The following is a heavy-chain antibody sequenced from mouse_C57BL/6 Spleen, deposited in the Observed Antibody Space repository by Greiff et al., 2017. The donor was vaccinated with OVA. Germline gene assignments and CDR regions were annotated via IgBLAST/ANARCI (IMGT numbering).Heavy chain of an antibody. CDR2: IYPGSGNT. CDR1: GYSFTSYY. V-gene: IGHV1-66*01. CDR3: ARWGDSAWFAY. Sequence: VQLQESGPELVKPGASVKISCKASGYSFTSYYIHWVKQRPGQGLEWIGWIYPGSGNTKYNEKFKGKATLTADTSSSTAYMQLSSLTSEDSAVYYCARWGDSAWFAYWGQGTLVTVSA. J-gene: IGHJ3*01.